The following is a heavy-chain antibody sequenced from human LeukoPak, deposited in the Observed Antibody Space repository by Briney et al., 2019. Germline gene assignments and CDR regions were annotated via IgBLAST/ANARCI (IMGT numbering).Heavy chain of an antibody. CDR3: ARADFGYGDYDWFDP. CDR1: GYTFTSYY. D-gene: IGHD4-17*01. CDR2: INPNSGGT. V-gene: IGHV1-2*02. Sequence: ASVKVSCKASGYTFTSYYMHWVRQAPGQGLEWMGWINPNSGGTNYAQKFQGRVTMTRDTSISTAYMELSRLRSDDTAVYYCARADFGYGDYDWFDPWGQGTLVTVSS. J-gene: IGHJ5*02.